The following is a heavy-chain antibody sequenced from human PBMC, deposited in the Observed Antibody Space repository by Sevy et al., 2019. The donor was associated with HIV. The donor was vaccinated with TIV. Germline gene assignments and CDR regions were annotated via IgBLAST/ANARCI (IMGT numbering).Heavy chain of an antibody. CDR3: ARGGATTYYYHYGMDV. J-gene: IGHJ6*02. D-gene: IGHD5-12*01. CDR1: GFTFSSNA. V-gene: IGHV3-33*01. Sequence: GGSLRLSCTASGFTFSSNAMYWVRQAPGKGLEWVAVIWYDESNKYHADSVKGRFTFSRDNSKNTLYLKMNSLRAEDTAVYYCARGGATTYYYHYGMDVWGQGTTVTVSS. CDR2: IWYDESNK.